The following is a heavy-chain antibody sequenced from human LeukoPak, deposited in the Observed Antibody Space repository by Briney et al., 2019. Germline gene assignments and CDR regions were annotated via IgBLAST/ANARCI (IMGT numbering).Heavy chain of an antibody. V-gene: IGHV1-2*02. Sequence: ASVKVSCKASGYAFTVRYMHWVRQVPGQGLEWMGFIKPDSGFTNYAEKFQDRVTMSRDTSITTVYMELSSLGSGDTALYYCSTEDEYCKTTTCDDYWGQGTLVTVSS. J-gene: IGHJ4*02. CDR1: GYAFTVRY. CDR2: IKPDSGFT. D-gene: IGHD2/OR15-2a*01. CDR3: STEDEYCKTTTCDDY.